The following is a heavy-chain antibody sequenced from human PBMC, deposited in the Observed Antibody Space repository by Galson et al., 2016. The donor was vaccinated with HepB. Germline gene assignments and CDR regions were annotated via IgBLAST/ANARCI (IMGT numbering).Heavy chain of an antibody. J-gene: IGHJ3*02. CDR3: ARVFPGSARGTHDAFDI. CDR1: GGTFSNYA. Sequence: KVSCKASGGTFSNYAFSWVQQAPGQGLEWMGGIIAVFRIGNYAQKFQGRVKITADDSTSTAYMELSSLRSEDTAVYYCARVFPGSARGTHDAFDIWGQGTMVTVSS. D-gene: IGHD6-13*01. V-gene: IGHV1-69*01. CDR2: IIAVFRIG.